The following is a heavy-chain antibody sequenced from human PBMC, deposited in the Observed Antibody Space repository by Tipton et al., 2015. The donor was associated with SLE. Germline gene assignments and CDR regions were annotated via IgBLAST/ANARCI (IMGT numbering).Heavy chain of an antibody. CDR1: GGSFSGYY. CDR3: ARAPGLERSYYYDYMDV. J-gene: IGHJ6*03. Sequence: TLSLTCAVYGGSFSGYYWSWIRQPPGKGLEWIGDINHSGSTNYNPSLKSRVTISVDTSKNQFSLRLSSVTAADTAVYYCARAPGLERSYYYDYMDVWGKGTTVTVSS. D-gene: IGHD1-1*01. V-gene: IGHV4-34*01. CDR2: INHSGST.